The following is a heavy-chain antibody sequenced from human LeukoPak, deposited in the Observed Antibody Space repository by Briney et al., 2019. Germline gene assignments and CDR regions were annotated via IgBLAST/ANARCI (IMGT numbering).Heavy chain of an antibody. CDR1: GFTFSSYG. CDR2: IRYDGSNK. D-gene: IGHD3-10*01. V-gene: IGHV3-30*02. J-gene: IGHJ6*03. Sequence: GGSLRLSCAASGFTFSSYGMHWVRQAPGKGLEGVAFIRYDGSNKYYADSVKGRFTISRDNSKNTLYLQMNSLRAEDTAVYYCAKDPYYYGSGSHYYMDVWGKGTPVTISS. CDR3: AKDPYYYGSGSHYYMDV.